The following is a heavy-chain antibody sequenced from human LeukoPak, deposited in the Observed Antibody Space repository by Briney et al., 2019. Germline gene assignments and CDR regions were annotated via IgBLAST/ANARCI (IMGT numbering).Heavy chain of an antibody. J-gene: IGHJ2*01. V-gene: IGHV4-59*08. CDR1: GGSISSYY. CDR3: ARRDLSYWYFDL. CDR2: IYYSGST. Sequence: SETLSLTCTVSGGSISSYYWSWIRQPPGKGLEWIGYIYYSGSTNYNPSLKRRVTISVDTSKNQFSLKLSSVTAADTAVYYCARRDLSYWYFDLWGRGTLVTVSS.